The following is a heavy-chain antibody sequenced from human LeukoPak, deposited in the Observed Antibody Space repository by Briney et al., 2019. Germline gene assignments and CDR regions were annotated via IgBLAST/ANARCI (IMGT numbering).Heavy chain of an antibody. CDR3: ASGNSLHTFDI. D-gene: IGHD1-14*01. CDR1: GGSIRSSTYY. V-gene: IGHV4-39*07. Sequence: PSETLSLTCSVSGGSIRSSTYYWGWIRQPPGKGLEWIGSIYYSGSTYYNPSLKSRVTISGDTSKTQFSLKLSSVTAADTAVYYCASGNSLHTFDIWGQGTMVTVSS. J-gene: IGHJ3*02. CDR2: IYYSGST.